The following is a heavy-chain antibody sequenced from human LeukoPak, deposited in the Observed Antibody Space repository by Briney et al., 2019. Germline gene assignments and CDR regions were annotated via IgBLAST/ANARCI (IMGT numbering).Heavy chain of an antibody. V-gene: IGHV4-34*01. J-gene: IGHJ4*02. D-gene: IGHD3-22*01. CDR2: INHSGST. CDR1: GGSFSGYY. Sequence: SETLSLTCAVYGGSFSGYYWSWIRQPPGKGLEWIGEINHSGSTNYNPSLESRVTISVDTSKNQFSLKLSSVTAADTAVYYCARGSNSSGYYDYWGQGTLVTVSS. CDR3: ARGSNSSGYYDY.